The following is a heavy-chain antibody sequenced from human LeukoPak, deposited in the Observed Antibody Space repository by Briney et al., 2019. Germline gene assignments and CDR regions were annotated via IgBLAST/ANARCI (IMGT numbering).Heavy chain of an antibody. V-gene: IGHV1-2*02. CDR3: ARVVGYGDYPFDF. D-gene: IGHD4-17*01. CDR2: IYPNSGGT. CDR1: GYTFSGHY. J-gene: IGHJ4*02. Sequence: ASVKVSCKTSGYTFSGHYMHWVRQAPGQGLEWMGWIYPNSGGTNYAQKFQGRLTLTRDTSFSTAYMQLSRLRSDDTAVYFCARVVGYGDYPFDFWGQGTLVTVSS.